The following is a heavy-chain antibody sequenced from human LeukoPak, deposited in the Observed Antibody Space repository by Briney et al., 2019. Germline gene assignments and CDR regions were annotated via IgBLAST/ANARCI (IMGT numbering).Heavy chain of an antibody. CDR1: GYSFTSYW. Sequence: GESLKISCKGSGYSFTSYWIGWVRQVPGKGLEWMGIIYPPDSDTRYGRSFQGQVTISVDESITTAYLQWSSLKASDTAMYYCARSSSYSPYYFDSWGQGTLVTVSS. D-gene: IGHD3-22*01. J-gene: IGHJ4*02. V-gene: IGHV5-51*01. CDR3: ARSSSYSPYYFDS. CDR2: IYPPDSDT.